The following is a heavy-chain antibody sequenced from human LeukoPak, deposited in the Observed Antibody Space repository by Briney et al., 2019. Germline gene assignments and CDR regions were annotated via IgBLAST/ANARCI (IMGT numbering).Heavy chain of an antibody. J-gene: IGHJ4*02. CDR2: IKHDGSEK. CDR3: ARTYAYDATGDRGH. V-gene: IGHV3-7*01. Sequence: GGSLRLSCAASGFTFSSYWMSWVRQAPGKGLEWVANIKHDGSEKYYVDSVKGRFTISRDNAKNSLYLQMNSVRAEDTAVYYCARTYAYDATGDRGHWGQGTLVTVSS. D-gene: IGHD3-16*01. CDR1: GFTFSSYW.